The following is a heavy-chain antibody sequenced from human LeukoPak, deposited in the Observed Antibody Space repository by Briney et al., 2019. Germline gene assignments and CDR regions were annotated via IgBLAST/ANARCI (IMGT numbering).Heavy chain of an antibody. V-gene: IGHV1-18*01. Sequence: GASVKASCKASGYTFTSYGISWVRQAPGQGLAWMGWISAYNGNTNYAQKLQGRVTMTTDTSTSTAYMELRSLRSDDTAVYYCAREGSGWYNYYYYYGMDVWGQGTTVTVSS. D-gene: IGHD6-19*01. CDR1: GYTFTSYG. CDR2: ISAYNGNT. CDR3: AREGSGWYNYYYYYGMDV. J-gene: IGHJ6*02.